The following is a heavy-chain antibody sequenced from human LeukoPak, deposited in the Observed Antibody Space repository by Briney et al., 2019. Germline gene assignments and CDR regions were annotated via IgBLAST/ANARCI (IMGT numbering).Heavy chain of an antibody. J-gene: IGHJ4*02. V-gene: IGHV1-69*04. Sequence: GASVTVSCKASGGTSNSHAISWVRPAPGQGLEWMGRIIPNLGTTNRAQNFQDRVRLTADKSTNTAYMELTSLTSDDTAVYYCATTNDGGGYQWGDFFDFWGQGTLVTVSS. CDR1: GGTSNSHA. CDR3: ATTNDGGGYQWGDFFDF. D-gene: IGHD3-22*01. CDR2: IIPNLGTT.